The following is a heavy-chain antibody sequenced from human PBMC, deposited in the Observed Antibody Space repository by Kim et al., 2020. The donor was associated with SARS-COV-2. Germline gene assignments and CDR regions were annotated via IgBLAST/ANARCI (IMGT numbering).Heavy chain of an antibody. D-gene: IGHD2-15*01. Sequence: GESLKISCKGSGYSFTSYWISWVRQMPGKGLEWMGRIDPSDSYTNYSPSFQGHVTISADKSISTAYLQWSSLKASDTAMYYCARHIPYCSGGSCCFWFDPWGQGTLVTVSS. CDR3: ARHIPYCSGGSCCFWFDP. J-gene: IGHJ5*02. V-gene: IGHV5-10-1*01. CDR2: IDPSDSYT. CDR1: GYSFTSYW.